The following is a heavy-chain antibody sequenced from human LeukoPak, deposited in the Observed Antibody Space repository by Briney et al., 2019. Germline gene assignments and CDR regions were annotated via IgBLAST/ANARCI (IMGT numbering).Heavy chain of an antibody. CDR3: ARHRLSRALGETRFDY. CDR2: IYYSGST. Sequence: SETLSLTGTGSGGSISSFYWGWLRQPPGKGLEGIGYIYYSGSTNYNPSLKSRVNISVDTSKNQFSLKVGCVTAAGTAVYYCARHRLSRALGETRFDYWGQGTLVTVSS. J-gene: IGHJ4*02. CDR1: GGSISSFY. D-gene: IGHD3-16*01. V-gene: IGHV4-59*08.